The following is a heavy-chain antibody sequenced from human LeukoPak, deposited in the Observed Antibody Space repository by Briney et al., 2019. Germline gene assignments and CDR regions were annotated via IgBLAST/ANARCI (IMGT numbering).Heavy chain of an antibody. CDR3: AKERGYGSYYYYGMDV. D-gene: IGHD1-1*01. Sequence: SGGSLRLSCAASGFTFDDYAMHWVRQAPGKGLEWVSGISWNSGSIGYADSVKGRFTISRDNAKNSLYLQMNSLRAEDTALYYCAKERGYGSYYYYGMDVWGQGTTVTVSS. CDR2: ISWNSGSI. CDR1: GFTFDDYA. V-gene: IGHV3-9*01. J-gene: IGHJ6*02.